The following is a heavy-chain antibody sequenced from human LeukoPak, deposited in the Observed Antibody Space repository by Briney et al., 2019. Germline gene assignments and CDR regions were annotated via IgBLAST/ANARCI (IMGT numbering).Heavy chain of an antibody. Sequence: SETLSLTCTVSGDSISSSNSYWGWIRQPPGKGLEWIGSIYYSGNTYYNASLKSRVTISVDTSKNQFSLKLRSVTAADTAVYYCARVTSRLGWFDPWGQGTLVTVSS. CDR1: GDSISSSNSY. CDR3: ARVTSRLGWFDP. CDR2: IYYSGNT. V-gene: IGHV4-39*07. D-gene: IGHD1-14*01. J-gene: IGHJ5*02.